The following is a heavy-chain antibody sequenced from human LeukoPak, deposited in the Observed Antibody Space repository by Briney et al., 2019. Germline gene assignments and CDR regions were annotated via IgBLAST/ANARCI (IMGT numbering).Heavy chain of an antibody. V-gene: IGHV4-39*07. D-gene: IGHD6-19*01. Sequence: SETLSLTCTVSGGSTSTTSYFWAWIRQPPGEGLEWIGSIYYSGTTYFNSSLKSRLTTSVERSKNHFSLKLSSLTVADTALYYCARVYSSTHNWFDTWGQGIQVTVSS. CDR1: GGSTSTTSYF. J-gene: IGHJ5*02. CDR3: ARVYSSTHNWFDT. CDR2: IYYSGTT.